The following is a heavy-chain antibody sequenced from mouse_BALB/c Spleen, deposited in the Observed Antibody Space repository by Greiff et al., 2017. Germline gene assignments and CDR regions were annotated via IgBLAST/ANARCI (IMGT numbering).Heavy chain of an antibody. D-gene: IGHD1-1*01. CDR1: GFSLSTSGMG. CDR2: IYWDDDK. Sequence: QVQLKESGPGILQPSQTLSLTCSFSGFSLSTSGMGVSWIRQPSGKGLEWLAHIYWDDDKRYNPSLKSRLTISKDTSRNQVFLKITSVDTADTATYYCARAPSTVVASYYAMDYWGQGTSVTVSS. CDR3: ARAPSTVVASYYAMDY. V-gene: IGHV8-12*01. J-gene: IGHJ4*01.